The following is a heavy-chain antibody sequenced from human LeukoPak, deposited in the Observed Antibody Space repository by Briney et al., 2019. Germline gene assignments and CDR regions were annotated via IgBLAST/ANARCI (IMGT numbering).Heavy chain of an antibody. CDR2: ISGSGGST. V-gene: IGHV3-23*01. D-gene: IGHD3-3*01. Sequence: GGSLRLSCAASGFTFSSYAMSWVRQAPGKGLEWVSAISGSGGSTYYADSVKGRLTISRDNSKNTLYLQMNSLRAEDTAVYYCAKDGHYDFWSGYYMFDPWGQGTLVTVSS. J-gene: IGHJ5*02. CDR3: AKDGHYDFWSGYYMFDP. CDR1: GFTFSSYA.